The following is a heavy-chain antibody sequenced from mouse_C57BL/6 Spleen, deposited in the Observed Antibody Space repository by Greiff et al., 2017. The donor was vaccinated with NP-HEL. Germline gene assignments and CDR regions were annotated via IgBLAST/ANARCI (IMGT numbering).Heavy chain of an antibody. CDR2: IRSKSNNYAT. V-gene: IGHV10-1*01. Sequence: EADGGLVQPKGSLKLSCAASGFSFNTYAMNWVRQAPGKGLEWVARIRSKSNNYATYYADSVQDRFTISRDDSESMLHLQMNNLKTEDTAMYYCAYGYDGFAYWGQGTLVTVSA. J-gene: IGHJ3*01. CDR1: GFSFNTYA. D-gene: IGHD2-2*01. CDR3: AYGYDGFAY.